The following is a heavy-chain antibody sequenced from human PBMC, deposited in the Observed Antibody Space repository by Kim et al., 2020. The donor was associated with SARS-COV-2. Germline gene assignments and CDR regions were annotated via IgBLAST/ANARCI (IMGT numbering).Heavy chain of an antibody. V-gene: IGHV3-33*01. D-gene: IGHD4-17*01. Sequence: KKYYGDSVKGRVTNSRDNSRNTLYLQMNSLGAEDTAVYYCARLYGTTIDYWGQGTLVTVSS. CDR3: ARLYGTTIDY. J-gene: IGHJ4*02. CDR2: KK.